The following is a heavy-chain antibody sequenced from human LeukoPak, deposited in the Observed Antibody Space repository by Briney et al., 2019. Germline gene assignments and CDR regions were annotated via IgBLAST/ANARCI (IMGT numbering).Heavy chain of an antibody. CDR2: IYYTGST. V-gene: IGHV4-59*08. CDR3: VRRVRYFGQNDY. CDR1: GASISSYY. J-gene: IGHJ4*02. Sequence: SETLSLTCTVSGASISSYYWSWIRQPPGKGLEWIGYIYYTGSTNYNPSLKSRVTMSVDTSKNQISLKLSSVTAADSAVYYCVRRVRYFGQNDYWGQGTLVTVSS. D-gene: IGHD3-9*01.